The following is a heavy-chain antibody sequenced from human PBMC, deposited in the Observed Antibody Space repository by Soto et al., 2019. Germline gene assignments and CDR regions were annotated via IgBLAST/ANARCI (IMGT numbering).Heavy chain of an antibody. J-gene: IGHJ6*02. CDR1: GFTFSSYA. D-gene: IGHD6-19*01. CDR2: ISCSGGST. Sequence: GGSLTLSCAASGFTFSSYAMGWVRQAPGKGLEWVSAISCSGGSTYYAASVKGRFTISRDNSKNALYLQMNSMRAEDTAVYYCAKGRIGVAAHYYYYGMDVWGQGTTVTVSS. V-gene: IGHV3-23*01. CDR3: AKGRIGVAAHYYYYGMDV.